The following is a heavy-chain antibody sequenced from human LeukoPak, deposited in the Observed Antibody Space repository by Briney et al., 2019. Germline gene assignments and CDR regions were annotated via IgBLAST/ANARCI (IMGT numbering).Heavy chain of an antibody. Sequence: PSETLSLTCTVSGGSISSYHWRWIRQPPGKGLEWIGYIYYSGSTNYNPSLMSRVTISVDTSRNQFSLKLSSGTAADTAVYYCARLTPDSRYYYYVDVWGKGTTVTVSS. CDR2: IYYSGST. CDR1: GGSISSYH. V-gene: IGHV4-59*08. CDR3: ARLTPDSRYYYYVDV. J-gene: IGHJ6*03. D-gene: IGHD3-22*01.